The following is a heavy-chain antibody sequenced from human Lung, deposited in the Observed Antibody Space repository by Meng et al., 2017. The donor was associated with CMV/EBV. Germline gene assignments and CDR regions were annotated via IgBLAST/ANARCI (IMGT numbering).Heavy chain of an antibody. Sequence: SETXSLXXPVSGGSVSSGTYYWSWIRQPPGKGLEWIGYVYYAGSTNYNPSLESRVTISVNTSKNQFSLKLTAVTAADTAKYYCARFATTVLTTWGPGTMVTVSS. CDR3: ARFATTVLTT. D-gene: IGHD4-17*01. CDR1: GGSVSSGTYY. J-gene: IGHJ4*02. CDR2: VYYAGST. V-gene: IGHV4-61*01.